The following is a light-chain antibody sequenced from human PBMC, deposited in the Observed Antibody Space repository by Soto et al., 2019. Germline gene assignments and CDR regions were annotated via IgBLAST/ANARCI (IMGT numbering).Light chain of an antibody. CDR3: QNYNRAPWT. CDR1: EDISNY. Sequence: DIQMTQSPSSLSASVGDRVTITCRASEDISNYLAWYQQKPGKVPKLLIYGASTLQSGVPSRFSGSGSGTDFTLTISSLQTEDDSTYYCQNYNRAPWTFGQGTKVESK. V-gene: IGKV1-27*01. J-gene: IGKJ1*01. CDR2: GAS.